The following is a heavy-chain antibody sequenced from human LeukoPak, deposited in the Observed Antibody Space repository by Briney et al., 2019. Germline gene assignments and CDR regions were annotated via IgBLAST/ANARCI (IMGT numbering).Heavy chain of an antibody. CDR1: GRSISDYY. Sequence: SETLSLTCTVTGRSISDYYWTWIRQPPGKGLEWIAYIHSSGSTNYNPSLKSRVIISVDTSRSQLSLKLSSVTAADTAVYYCARIEGDNSLDYWGQGTLVTVSS. CDR3: ARIEGDNSLDY. D-gene: IGHD3-16*01. V-gene: IGHV4-59*01. CDR2: IHSSGST. J-gene: IGHJ4*02.